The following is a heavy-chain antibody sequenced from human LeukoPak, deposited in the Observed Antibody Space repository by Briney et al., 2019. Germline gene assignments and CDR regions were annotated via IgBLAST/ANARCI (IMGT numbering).Heavy chain of an antibody. V-gene: IGHV3-7*03. CDR3: ARQRDGYNWATDY. CDR2: IKQDGSEK. CDR1: GFTFSSYW. J-gene: IGHJ4*02. Sequence: GGSLRLSCAASGFTFSSYWMNWVRQAPGKGLEWVANIKQDGSEKYYADSVKGRFTISRDNAKNSLYLQMNSLRAEDTAVYYCARQRDGYNWATDYWGQGTLVTVSS. D-gene: IGHD5-24*01.